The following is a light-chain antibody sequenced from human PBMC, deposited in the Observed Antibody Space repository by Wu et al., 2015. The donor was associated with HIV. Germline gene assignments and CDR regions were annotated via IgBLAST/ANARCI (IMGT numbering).Light chain of an antibody. Sequence: YQHETYAHDSHGXSIYGTIHGGPTWPIPDRFSGSGSGTDFTLTISRLEPEDFAVYYCQQYDSSALTFGGGTKVEIK. CDR3: QQYDSSALT. V-gene: IGKV3-20*01. J-gene: IGKJ4*01. CDR2: GTI.